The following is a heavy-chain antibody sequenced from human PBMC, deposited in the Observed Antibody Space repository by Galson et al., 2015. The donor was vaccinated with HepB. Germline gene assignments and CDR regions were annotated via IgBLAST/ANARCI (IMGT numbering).Heavy chain of an antibody. CDR2: INPSGGST. CDR3: ARESPQIINFGVVIMN. V-gene: IGHV1-46*03. D-gene: IGHD3-3*01. J-gene: IGHJ4*02. CDR1: GYTFTSYY. Sequence: SVKVSCKASGYTFTSYYMHWVRQAPGQGLEWMGIINPSGGSTSYAQKFQGRVTMTRDTSTSTVYMELSSLRSEDTAVYYCARESPQIINFGVVIMNWGQGTLVTVSS.